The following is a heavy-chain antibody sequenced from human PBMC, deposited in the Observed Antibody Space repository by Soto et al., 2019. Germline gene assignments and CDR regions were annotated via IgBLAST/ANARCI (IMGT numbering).Heavy chain of an antibody. CDR3: ARGGYYDNSWGKLSHYGLDV. Sequence: QVQLVQSAAEVKKPGASVKVSCKASGYTFIRYGITWVRQAPGQGFEWMGWISPYNDYTIYAQKLQGRVIMTTDTATXXXDXXLRGLKSDDTAVYYCARGGYYDNSWGKLSHYGLDVWGQGTSVTVSS. D-gene: IGHD3-16*01. CDR2: ISPYNDYT. CDR1: GYTFIRYG. J-gene: IGHJ6*02. V-gene: IGHV1-18*01.